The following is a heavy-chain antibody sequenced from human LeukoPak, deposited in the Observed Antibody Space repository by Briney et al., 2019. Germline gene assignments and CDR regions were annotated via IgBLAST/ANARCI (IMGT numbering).Heavy chain of an antibody. CDR1: GGSISRGSYY. D-gene: IGHD3-10*01. V-gene: IGHV4-61*02. CDR3: ARQKFGVLYFDS. CDR2: IYNSGST. Sequence: SETLSLTCSVSGGSISRGSYYWNWIRQPAGKGLEWMGRIYNSGSTNYNPSLKSRVTISTDMSKNQFSLKLTSVTAADTAVYYCARQKFGVLYFDSWGQGTLAIVSS. J-gene: IGHJ4*02.